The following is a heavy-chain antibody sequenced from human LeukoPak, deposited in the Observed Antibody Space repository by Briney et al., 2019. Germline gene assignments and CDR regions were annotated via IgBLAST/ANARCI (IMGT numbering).Heavy chain of an antibody. CDR3: ARDVALWDAFDI. Sequence: ASVRVSCKASGYTFTSSGISWVRQAPGQGLEWMGWISAYNGNTNYAQRLQGRVTMTTDTSTSTAYMELRSLRSDDTAVYYCARDVALWDAFDIWGQGTMVTVSS. V-gene: IGHV1-18*01. D-gene: IGHD3-10*01. CDR2: ISAYNGNT. CDR1: GYTFTSSG. J-gene: IGHJ3*02.